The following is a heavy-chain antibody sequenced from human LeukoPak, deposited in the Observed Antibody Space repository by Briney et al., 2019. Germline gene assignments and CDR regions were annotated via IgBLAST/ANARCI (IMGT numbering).Heavy chain of an antibody. V-gene: IGHV1-2*02. CDR2: INPNSGGT. D-gene: IGHD5-24*01. J-gene: IGHJ3*02. CDR3: AREERWLQLDAFDI. Sequence: ASVKVSCKASGYTFTGYYMHWVRQAPGQGLEWMGWINPNSGGTNYAQKFQGRVTMTRDTSISTAYMELSRLRSDDTAVYYCAREERWLQLDAFDIWGQGTMVTVSS. CDR1: GYTFTGYY.